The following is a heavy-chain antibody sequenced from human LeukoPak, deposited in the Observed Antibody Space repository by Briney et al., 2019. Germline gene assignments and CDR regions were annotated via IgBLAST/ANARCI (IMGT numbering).Heavy chain of an antibody. J-gene: IGHJ4*02. CDR1: GGSFSGYY. CDR3: ARRHSPYGSGGHLGY. CDR2: INHSGST. Sequence: PSETLSLTCAVYGGSFSGYYWSWIRQPPGKGLEWIGEINHSGSTNYNPSLKSRVTISVDTSKNQFSLKLSSVTAADTAVYYCARRHSPYGSGGHLGYWGQGTLVTVSS. V-gene: IGHV4-34*01. D-gene: IGHD3-10*01.